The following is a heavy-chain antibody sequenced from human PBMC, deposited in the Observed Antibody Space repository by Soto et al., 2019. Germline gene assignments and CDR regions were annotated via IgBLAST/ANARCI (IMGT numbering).Heavy chain of an antibody. J-gene: IGHJ6*02. Sequence: PGGSLRLSCAASGFSFSSYGMHWVRQAPGKGLEWVSLISYDGSQKFSADSVQGRFTISRDNSQNTLYLQMNSLRREDTAIYYCAKDLVGGVRYYYGMDVWGQGTTVTVSS. V-gene: IGHV3-30*18. D-gene: IGHD1-26*01. CDR3: AKDLVGGVRYYYGMDV. CDR1: GFSFSSYG. CDR2: ISYDGSQK.